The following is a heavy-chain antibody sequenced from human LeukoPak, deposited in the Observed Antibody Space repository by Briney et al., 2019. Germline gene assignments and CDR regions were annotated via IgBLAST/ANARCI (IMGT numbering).Heavy chain of an antibody. V-gene: IGHV4-4*09. CDR3: ARAHYDRSGYGN. Sequence: SESLSLTRTVSVGSLSIYYWSWISHPPGRGREWVGYIYNSGSTNYNPSLTSRVTISVDTSNNQFSLKLTSVTAADTAVYYCARAHYDRSGYGNWGQGTLVTVSS. J-gene: IGHJ4*02. CDR1: VGSLSIYY. CDR2: IYNSGST. D-gene: IGHD3-22*01.